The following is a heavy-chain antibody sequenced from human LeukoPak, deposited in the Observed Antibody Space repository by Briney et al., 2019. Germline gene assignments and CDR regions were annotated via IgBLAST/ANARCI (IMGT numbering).Heavy chain of an antibody. CDR3: ARGRRSSGYPYYFDY. J-gene: IGHJ4*02. CDR2: IIPIFGTA. CDR1: GGTFSSYA. Sequence: GASVKVSCKASGGTFSSYAISWVRQAPGQGLEWMGGIIPIFGTANYAQKFQGRVTITADESTSTAYMELSSPRSEDTAVYYCARGRRSSGYPYYFDYWGQGTLVTVSS. V-gene: IGHV1-69*13. D-gene: IGHD3-22*01.